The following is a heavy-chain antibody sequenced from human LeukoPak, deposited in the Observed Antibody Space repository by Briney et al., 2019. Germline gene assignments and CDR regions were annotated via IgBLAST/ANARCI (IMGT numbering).Heavy chain of an antibody. CDR2: ITYDGSTK. CDR1: GFTFAGYT. V-gene: IGHV3-30*04. D-gene: IGHD3-16*02. Sequence: GGSLRLSCAASGFTFAGYTMHWVRQAPGKGLEWATLITYDGSTKYYADSVKGRFTISRDNSKNRLYLQMDSLRGEDTAVYYCXKDRSXHGLEYWGQGXLXXXSS. CDR3: XKDRSXHGLEY. J-gene: IGHJ4*02.